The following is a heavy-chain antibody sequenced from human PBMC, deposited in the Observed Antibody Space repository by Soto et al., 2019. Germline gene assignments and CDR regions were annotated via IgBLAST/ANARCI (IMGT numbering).Heavy chain of an antibody. CDR1: GGSISNYY. CDR3: LRDYLLTEFVP. J-gene: IGHJ5*02. V-gene: IGHV4-59*01. Sequence: PSETLSLTCTVSGGSISNYYWTWVRQPPGKGLEWIGYVYYSGSTNYNPSLESRVTISIDASKNQFSLKMKSVTAADTAVYYCLRDYLLTEFVPLCPGALVTVSS. CDR2: VYYSGST. D-gene: IGHD2-15*01.